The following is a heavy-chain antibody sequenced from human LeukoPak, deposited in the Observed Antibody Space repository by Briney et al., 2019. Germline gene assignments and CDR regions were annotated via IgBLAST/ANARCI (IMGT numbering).Heavy chain of an antibody. V-gene: IGHV3-33*01. D-gene: IGHD3-16*01. Sequence: GRSLRLSCAASGFTFSNFAMFWVRQPPGRGLEWVAVIWYDGSNKYYADSVKGRFTISRDNSKNTVYLQMNSLRAEDTAAYYCARDLKLWSNTQSYWGQGTLVTVSS. J-gene: IGHJ4*02. CDR1: GFTFSNFA. CDR3: ARDLKLWSNTQSY. CDR2: IWYDGSNK.